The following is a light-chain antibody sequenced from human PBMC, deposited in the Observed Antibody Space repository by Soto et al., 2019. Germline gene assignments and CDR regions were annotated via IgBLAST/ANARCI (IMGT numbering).Light chain of an antibody. V-gene: IGKV2-30*01. CDR3: KQGTNWPPT. CDR1: PSVFYNSKNRHQ. CDR2: RVS. Sequence: VMTQSSDSLAPSLAGRASIIGTSNPSVFYNSKNRHQLSWFQQRPGQSPRCLIYRVSNRDSGVPDRFSGSESGTDFTLKISRVEAEDVGVYYCKQGTNWPPTLGQGTRLEIK. J-gene: IGKJ5*01.